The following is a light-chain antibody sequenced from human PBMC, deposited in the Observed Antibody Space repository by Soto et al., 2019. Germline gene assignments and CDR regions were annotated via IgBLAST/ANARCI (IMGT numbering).Light chain of an antibody. Sequence: QSVLTQPPSVSEAPRQRVTISCSGSSSNIGNNAVNWYQQLPGKAPKLLIYYDDLLPSGVSVRFSGSKSGTAASLSISGLQSEDEADYYCAAWDDSLSGPVFGGGTKLTVL. CDR3: AAWDDSLSGPV. CDR2: YDD. J-gene: IGLJ2*01. V-gene: IGLV1-36*01. CDR1: SSNIGNNA.